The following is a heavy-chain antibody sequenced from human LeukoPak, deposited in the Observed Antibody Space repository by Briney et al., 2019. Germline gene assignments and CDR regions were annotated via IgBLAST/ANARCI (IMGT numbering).Heavy chain of an antibody. CDR3: ARNYDSSAYSFDF. CDR2: IYPGDSDT. Sequence: GESLKISCKGSGYNFINYWIGWVRQMPGKGLEWMGTIYPGDSDTRYSPSFQGQVTISADKSIRTAYLQWSSLKASDTAMYYCARNYDSSAYSFDFWGQGTLVTVSS. CDR1: GYNFINYW. J-gene: IGHJ4*02. D-gene: IGHD3-22*01. V-gene: IGHV5-51*01.